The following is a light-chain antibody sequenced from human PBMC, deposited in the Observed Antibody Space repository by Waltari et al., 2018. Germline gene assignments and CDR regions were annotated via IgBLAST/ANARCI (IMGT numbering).Light chain of an antibody. V-gene: IGKV1-9*01. CDR2: TAS. Sequence: DIQLTQSPSFLSASVGDRVTITCRSSQGISNHLAWYQQKGAKAPKLLIHTASTLEGGVPSRFRGSGSGTEFALTISSLQPEDFATYYCQQRNGYPITFGQGTRLEIK. CDR1: QGISNH. J-gene: IGKJ5*01. CDR3: QQRNGYPIT.